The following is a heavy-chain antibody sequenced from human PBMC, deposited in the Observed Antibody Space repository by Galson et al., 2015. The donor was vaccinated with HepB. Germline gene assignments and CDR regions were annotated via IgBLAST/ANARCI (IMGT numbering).Heavy chain of an antibody. J-gene: IGHJ4*02. CDR1: GFTFSSYA. CDR2: ISYDGSNK. D-gene: IGHD3-10*01. V-gene: IGHV3-30*04. Sequence: SLRLSCAASGFTFSSYAMHWVRQAPGKGLEWVAVISYDGSNKYYADSVKGRFTISRDNSKNTLYLQMNSLRAEDTAVYYCARGGHHYYGSGGHFPDYWGQGPLVTVSS. CDR3: ARGGHHYYGSGGHFPDY.